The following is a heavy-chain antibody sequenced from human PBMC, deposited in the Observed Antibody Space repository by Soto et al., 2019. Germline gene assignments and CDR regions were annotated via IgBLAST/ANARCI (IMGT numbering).Heavy chain of an antibody. CDR1: GYIFTTYW. V-gene: IGHV5-51*01. CDR3: ARHEATYYNFYGMDV. Sequence: PGESLKISCESHGYIFTTYWITWVRQKPGKGLEWVGSFHPGESDTRYSPSFQGQVTISADRSLATAYLQWSSLQAADTAIYYCARHEATYYNFYGMDVWGQGTTVTVSS. J-gene: IGHJ6*02. CDR2: FHPGESDT.